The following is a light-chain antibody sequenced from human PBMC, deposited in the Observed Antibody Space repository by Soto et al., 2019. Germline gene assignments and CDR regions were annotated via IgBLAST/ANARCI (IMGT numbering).Light chain of an antibody. V-gene: IGKV1-9*01. J-gene: IGKJ1*01. CDR3: QQLNSYPWK. CDR1: QAISSY. Sequence: DIQLTQSPSFLSASVGDRVTITCRASQAISSYLAWFQQRPGKAPKVLIYAASTLQSGVPSRFSGSASGTEFTLTISSMQPEDFATYFCQQLNSYPWKFGQGTKVEIK. CDR2: AAS.